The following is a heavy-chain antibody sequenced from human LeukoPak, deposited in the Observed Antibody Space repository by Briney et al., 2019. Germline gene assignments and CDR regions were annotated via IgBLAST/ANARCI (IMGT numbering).Heavy chain of an antibody. CDR1: GGTFSSYA. Sequence: GASVKVFCKASGGTFSSYAISWVRQAPGQGLEWMGGIIPIFGTANYAQKFQGRVTITADESTSTAYMELSSLRSEDTAVYYCARDVVGPVSEQNFDYWGQGTLVTVSS. V-gene: IGHV1-69*13. CDR2: IIPIFGTA. D-gene: IGHD2-21*01. J-gene: IGHJ4*02. CDR3: ARDVVGPVSEQNFDY.